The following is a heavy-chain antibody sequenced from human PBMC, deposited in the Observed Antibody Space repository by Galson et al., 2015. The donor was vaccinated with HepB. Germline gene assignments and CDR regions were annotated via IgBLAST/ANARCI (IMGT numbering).Heavy chain of an antibody. CDR1: GYTFTGYY. CDR2: INPNSGGT. J-gene: IGHJ5*02. V-gene: IGHV1-2*06. Sequence: SVKVSCKASGYTFTGYYMHWVRQAPGQGLEWMGRINPNSGGTNYAQKFQGRVTMTRDTSISTAYMELSRLRSDDTAVYYCARLYYYGSNWFDPWGQGTLVTVSS. D-gene: IGHD3-10*01. CDR3: ARLYYYGSNWFDP.